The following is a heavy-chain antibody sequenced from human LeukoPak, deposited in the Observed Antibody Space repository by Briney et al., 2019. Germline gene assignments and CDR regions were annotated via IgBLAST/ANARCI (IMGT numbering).Heavy chain of an antibody. J-gene: IGHJ3*02. CDR1: VGSISSGGYY. CDR2: IYYSGST. V-gene: IGHV4-31*03. D-gene: IGHD2-15*01. Sequence: SQTLSLTRTVSVGSISSGGYYWSSIRQHPGKGLEWIGYIYYSGSTYYNPSLKSRVTISVDTSKNQFSLKLSSVTAADTAVYYCAREGVVAFDIWGQGTMVTVSS. CDR3: AREGVVAFDI.